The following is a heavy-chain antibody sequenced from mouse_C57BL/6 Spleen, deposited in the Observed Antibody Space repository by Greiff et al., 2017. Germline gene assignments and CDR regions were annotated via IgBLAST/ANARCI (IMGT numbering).Heavy chain of an antibody. J-gene: IGHJ1*03. V-gene: IGHV5-9-1*02. D-gene: IGHD2-5*01. CDR1: GFTFSSYA. CDR2: ISSGGDYI. Sequence: EVMLVESGEGLVKPGGSLKLSCAASGFTFSSYAMSWVRQTPEKRLEWVAYISSGGDYIYYADTVKGRFTISRDNARNTLYLQMSSLKSEDTAMYYCTRYSNYDWYFDVWGTGTTVTVSS. CDR3: TRYSNYDWYFDV.